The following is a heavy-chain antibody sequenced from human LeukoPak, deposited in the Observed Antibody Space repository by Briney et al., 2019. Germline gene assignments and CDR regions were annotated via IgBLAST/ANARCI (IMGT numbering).Heavy chain of an antibody. V-gene: IGHV4-31*03. CDR2: IYYSGFT. Sequence: SETLSLTCSVSGDSIKDTGAYWSWIRQHRGKGLEWIGYIYYSGFTQYNPTLKGRVTISVDTSKNQFSLKLPSVTAADTAVYYCARYLGSYGQSDYWGQGTLVTVSS. J-gene: IGHJ4*02. D-gene: IGHD3-10*01. CDR3: ARYLGSYGQSDY. CDR1: GDSIKDTGAY.